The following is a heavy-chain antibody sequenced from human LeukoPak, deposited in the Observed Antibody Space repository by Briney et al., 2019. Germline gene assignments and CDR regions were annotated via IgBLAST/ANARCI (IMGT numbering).Heavy chain of an antibody. J-gene: IGHJ6*02. V-gene: IGHV4-59*08. CDR1: GGSISTYY. CDR3: ARRGGDYFDYYYYGMDV. D-gene: IGHD4-17*01. CDR2: IYYSGST. Sequence: SETLSLTCTVSGGSISTYYWNWIRQPPGKGLEWIGYIYYSGSTNYNPSLKSRVTISVDTSKNQFSLKLSSVTAADTAVYYCARRGGDYFDYYYYGMDVWGQGTTVTVSS.